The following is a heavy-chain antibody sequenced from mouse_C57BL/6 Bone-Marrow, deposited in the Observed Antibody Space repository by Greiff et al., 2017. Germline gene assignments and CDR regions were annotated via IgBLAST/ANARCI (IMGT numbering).Heavy chain of an antibody. CDR2: IYPRSGNT. Sequence: VQLQQSGAELARPGASVKLSCKASGYTFTSYGISWVKQRTGQGLEWIGEIYPRSGNTYYNEKFKGKATLTADKSSSTAYMELRSLTSEDSAVYFCAREAITTVARYYFDYWGQGTTLTVSS. CDR1: GYTFTSYG. D-gene: IGHD1-1*01. V-gene: IGHV1-81*01. J-gene: IGHJ2*01. CDR3: AREAITTVARYYFDY.